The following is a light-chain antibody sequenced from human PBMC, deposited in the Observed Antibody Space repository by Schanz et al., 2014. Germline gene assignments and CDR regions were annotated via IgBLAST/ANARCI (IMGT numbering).Light chain of an antibody. CDR3: CSYAGNYIRV. V-gene: IGLV2-8*01. CDR1: SSDVGGYNY. Sequence: QSALTQPPSASGSPGQSVTISCTGTSSDVGGYNYVSWYQQHPGKAPKLMIYEVNKRPSGVPDRFSGSKSGNTASLTISGLQAEDEADYYCCSYAGNYIRVFGGGTKLTVL. J-gene: IGLJ3*02. CDR2: EVN.